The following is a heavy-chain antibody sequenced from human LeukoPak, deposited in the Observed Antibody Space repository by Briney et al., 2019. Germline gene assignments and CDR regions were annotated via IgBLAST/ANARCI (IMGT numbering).Heavy chain of an antibody. J-gene: IGHJ4*02. V-gene: IGHV3-23*01. Sequence: GGSLRLSCAASGFTFSSYAMSWVRQAPGKGLEWVSAISGSGGSTYYADSVKGRFTISRDNSKNTLYLQMNSLRAEDTAVYYCAKSHGYVVVTAIQNYWGQGTLVAVPS. D-gene: IGHD2-21*02. CDR3: AKSHGYVVVTAIQNY. CDR2: ISGSGGST. CDR1: GFTFSSYA.